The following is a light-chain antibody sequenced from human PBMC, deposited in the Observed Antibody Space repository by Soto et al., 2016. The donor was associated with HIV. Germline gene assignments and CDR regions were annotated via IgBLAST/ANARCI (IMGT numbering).Light chain of an antibody. CDR1: QGISNS. Sequence: DIQMTQSPSSLSASVGDRVTITCRASQGISNSLAWYQQKPGKAPKLLLYAASRLESGVPSRFSGSGSGTDYTLTISSLQPEDFATYYCQQYYSYPSFSLFGGGTQGGDQT. CDR3: QQYYSYPSFSL. V-gene: IGKV1-NL1*01. J-gene: IGKJ4*01. CDR2: AAS.